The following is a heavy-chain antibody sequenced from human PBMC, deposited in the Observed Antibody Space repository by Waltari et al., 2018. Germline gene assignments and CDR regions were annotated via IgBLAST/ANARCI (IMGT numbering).Heavy chain of an antibody. Sequence: EVQLVESGGGLVKPGGSLRLSCAASGFTFSNAWMSWVRRAPGKGLEWVGRSKSKTEGWTTDYAAPLKGRFTISRDDSKNTLYLQSNSLKPEDTAVYYCTTTYYVYAFVIWGQGTMVTVSS. CDR2: SKSKTEGWTT. V-gene: IGHV3-15*01. CDR3: TTTYYVYAFVI. CDR1: GFTFSNAW. D-gene: IGHD3-3*01. J-gene: IGHJ3*02.